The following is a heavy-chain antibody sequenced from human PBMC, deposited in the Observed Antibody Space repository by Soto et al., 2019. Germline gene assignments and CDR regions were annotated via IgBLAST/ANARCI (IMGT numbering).Heavy chain of an antibody. CDR1: GFTFSSYG. J-gene: IGHJ4*02. CDR3: ARGDYGDYVPADY. Sequence: QVQLVESGGGVVQPGRSLRLSCAASGFTFSSYGMQWVRQAPGKGLEWVAVIWYDGSNKYYADSVKGRFTISRDNSKNTLYLQMNSLRAEDTAVYYCARGDYGDYVPADYWGQGTLVTVSS. CDR2: IWYDGSNK. D-gene: IGHD4-17*01. V-gene: IGHV3-33*01.